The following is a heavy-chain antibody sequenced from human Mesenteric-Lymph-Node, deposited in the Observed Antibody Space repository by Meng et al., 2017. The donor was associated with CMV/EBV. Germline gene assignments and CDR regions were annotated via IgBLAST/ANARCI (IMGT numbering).Heavy chain of an antibody. CDR2: INTNNGDT. J-gene: IGHJ4*02. V-gene: IGHV1-2*02. D-gene: IGHD3-9*01. CDR1: AYTFTDYY. CDR3: ARGRPPNSYDILTGFHYFFDY. Sequence: ASVKVSCKASAYTFTDYYMHWVRQAPGQGPEWMGWINTNNGDTNYLQKFQGRVTMTRDTSITTVYMELSSLRSEDTAVYFCARGRPPNSYDILTGFHYFFDYWGQGTLVTVSS.